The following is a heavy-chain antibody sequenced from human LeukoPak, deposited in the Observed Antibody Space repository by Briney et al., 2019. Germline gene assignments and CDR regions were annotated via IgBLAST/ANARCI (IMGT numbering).Heavy chain of an antibody. D-gene: IGHD2-2*01. CDR1: GFTFSSYA. CDR3: ARIDCSSTNCYDPQHRPHDY. V-gene: IGHV3-23*01. J-gene: IGHJ4*02. Sequence: GGSLRLSCAASGFTFSSYAMTWVRQAPGKGLEWVSGISGSGGSTYYADSVKGRFTISRDNSKNTMYLQMNSLRAEDTAVYYCARIDCSSTNCYDPQHRPHDYWGQGTLVTVSS. CDR2: ISGSGGST.